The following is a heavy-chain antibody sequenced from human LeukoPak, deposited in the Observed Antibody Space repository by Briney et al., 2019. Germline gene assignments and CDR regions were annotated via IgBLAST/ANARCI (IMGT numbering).Heavy chain of an antibody. CDR2: ISWNSGSI. D-gene: IGHD3-22*01. CDR3: AREDYYDSSGYVGYFDY. V-gene: IGHV3-9*01. J-gene: IGHJ4*02. Sequence: GGSLRLSCAASGFTFDDYAMHWVRQAPGKGLEWVSGISWNSGSIGYADSVKGRFTISRDNSKNTLYLQMNSLRAEDTAVYYCAREDYYDSSGYVGYFDYWGQGTLVTVSS. CDR1: GFTFDDYA.